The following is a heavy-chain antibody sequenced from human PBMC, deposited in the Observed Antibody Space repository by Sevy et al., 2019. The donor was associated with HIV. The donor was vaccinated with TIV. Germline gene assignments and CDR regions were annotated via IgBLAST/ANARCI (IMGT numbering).Heavy chain of an antibody. D-gene: IGHD2-8*01. V-gene: IGHV3-21*04. CDR2: ITSSSSYI. Sequence: GGSLRLSCAASGFTFSTSTMNWVRQAPGKGLEWVSLITSSSSYIFYADSVKGRFTISRDNSKSSVYLQMNNLRPEDTAVYYCAREGCTKPHDYWGQGTLVTVSS. J-gene: IGHJ4*02. CDR1: GFTFSTST. CDR3: AREGCTKPHDY.